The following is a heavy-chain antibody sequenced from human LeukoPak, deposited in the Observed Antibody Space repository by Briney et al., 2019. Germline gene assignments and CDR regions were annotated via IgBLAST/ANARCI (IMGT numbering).Heavy chain of an antibody. J-gene: IGHJ6*02. V-gene: IGHV3-53*01. CDR2: IYSGGST. CDR3: AREGYYYYGMDV. CDR1: GFTVSSNY. Sequence: GGSLRLSCAASGFTVSSNYMSWVRQAPGKGLEWVSVIYSGGSTYYADSVKGRFTISRDNSKNTLYLQMNSLRAEDTAVYYCAREGYYYYGMDVWGQGTTVTVSS.